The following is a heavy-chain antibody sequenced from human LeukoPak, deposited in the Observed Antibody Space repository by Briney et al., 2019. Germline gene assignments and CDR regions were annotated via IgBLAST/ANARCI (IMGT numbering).Heavy chain of an antibody. CDR2: IYYSGST. CDR3: ARGVYCSSTSCYLYNWNYGDYYYGMDV. J-gene: IGHJ6*02. Sequence: PSETLSLTCTVSGGSISSSSYYWGWIRQPPGKGLEWIGYIYYSGSTYYNPSLKSRVTISVDTSKNQFSLKLSSVTAADTAVYYCARGVYCSSTSCYLYNWNYGDYYYGMDVWGQGTTVTVSS. CDR1: GGSISSSSYY. D-gene: IGHD2-2*01. V-gene: IGHV4-30-4*08.